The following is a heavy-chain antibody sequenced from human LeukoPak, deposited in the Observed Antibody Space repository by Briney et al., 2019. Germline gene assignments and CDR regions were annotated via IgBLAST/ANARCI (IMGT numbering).Heavy chain of an antibody. D-gene: IGHD2-2*01. V-gene: IGHV4-4*07. CDR2: IYSSGST. CDR3: ARLKASTTSWTFDQ. J-gene: IGHJ4*02. CDR1: GGSTNSYY. Sequence: SGSLSLTCSVSGGSTNSYYWSWIRQSGGKGLEWIGRIYSSGSTVYNPSLNSRLTMSIDTSKNQFSLTLKSVTATDTAVYYCARLKASTTSWTFDQWGQEALVTVSS.